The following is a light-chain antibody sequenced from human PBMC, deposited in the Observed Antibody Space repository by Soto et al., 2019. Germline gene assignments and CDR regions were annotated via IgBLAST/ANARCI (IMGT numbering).Light chain of an antibody. CDR1: QDISKY. V-gene: IGKV1-33*01. J-gene: IGKJ1*01. Sequence: DILMAQSPSSLSASVGDRVTITCQASQDISKYLNWYQQKPGKAPTLLICDTSNLETGVPSRFSGSRSGTDCTLTISSLQPEDIATYYCQQYHSIPRTLGQGTKVDIK. CDR2: DTS. CDR3: QQYHSIPRT.